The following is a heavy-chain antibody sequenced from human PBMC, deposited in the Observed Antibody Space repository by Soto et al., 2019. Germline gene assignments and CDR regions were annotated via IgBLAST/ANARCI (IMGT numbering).Heavy chain of an antibody. V-gene: IGHV3-74*01. Sequence: EVQLVESGGGVVQPGGSLRLSCTASGFTFNTHWMHWVRQAPGKGLVWVSRIYFDGITTHYADSVKGRLTVSRENTKNTAFPLVKTLRDEETAVYYCSMGTAMGVDYWGQGSLVTVSS. CDR3: SMGTAMGVDY. CDR2: IYFDGITT. D-gene: IGHD1-26*01. J-gene: IGHJ4*02. CDR1: GFTFNTHW.